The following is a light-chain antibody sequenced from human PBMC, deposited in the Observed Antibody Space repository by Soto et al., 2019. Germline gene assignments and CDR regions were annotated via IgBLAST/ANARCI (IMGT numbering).Light chain of an antibody. J-gene: IGKJ1*01. CDR2: GAS. CDR1: QVISNY. CDR3: QNYNTAPRT. V-gene: IGKV1-27*01. Sequence: DIQMTQSPSSLSASVGDRVTITCRASQVISNYSAWYQQKPGKVPKLLIYGASTLQSGVPSRFSGSGSGTDFTLTITGLQPEDVATYYCQNYNTAPRTVGQGTKVDI.